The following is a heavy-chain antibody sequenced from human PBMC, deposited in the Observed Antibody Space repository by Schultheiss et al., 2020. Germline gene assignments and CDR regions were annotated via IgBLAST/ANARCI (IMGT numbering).Heavy chain of an antibody. V-gene: IGHV3-66*01. Sequence: GGSLRLSCAASGFTVSSTSMTWVRQAPGKGLDWVSVIYTGGGTYYADSVKGRFTFSRDNSKNTLYLQMNSLRAEDTAVYYCARKASVAGTSAFWAFDIWGQGTMVNVSS. D-gene: IGHD6-19*01. J-gene: IGHJ3*02. CDR3: ARKASVAGTSAFWAFDI. CDR2: IYTGGGT. CDR1: GFTVSSTS.